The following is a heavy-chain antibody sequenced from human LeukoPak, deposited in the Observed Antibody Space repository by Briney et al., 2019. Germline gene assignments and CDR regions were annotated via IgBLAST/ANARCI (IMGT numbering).Heavy chain of an antibody. CDR2: ISRSSSTI. V-gene: IGHV3-48*04. CDR3: ARDLYDSSQLDY. D-gene: IGHD3-22*01. CDR1: GFTFSSYS. J-gene: IGHJ4*02. Sequence: GGSLRLSCAASGFTFSSYSMNWVRQAPGKGLERVSYISRSSSTIYYADSVKGRFTISRDNAKNSLYLQMNSLRAEDTAVYYCARDLYDSSQLDYWGQGTLVTVSS.